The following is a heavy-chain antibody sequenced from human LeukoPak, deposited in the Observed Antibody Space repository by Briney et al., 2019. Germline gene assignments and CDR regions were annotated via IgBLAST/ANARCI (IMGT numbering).Heavy chain of an antibody. Sequence: SETLSLTCTVSGASISSYYWTWIRQPPGKGLEWIAYIDYSGSTNYNPSLKSRVTISVDSSKNQFSLNLSSVTAADTAVYYCARRHVQYTSSSDPYYFYYWGQVTLVTVSS. D-gene: IGHD6-6*01. CDR3: ARRHVQYTSSSDPYYFYY. CDR2: IDYSGST. CDR1: GASISSYY. J-gene: IGHJ4*02. V-gene: IGHV4-59*01.